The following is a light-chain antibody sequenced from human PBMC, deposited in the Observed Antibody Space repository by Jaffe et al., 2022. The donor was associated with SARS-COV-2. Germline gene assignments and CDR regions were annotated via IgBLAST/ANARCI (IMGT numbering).Light chain of an antibody. Sequence: DIQMTQSPSSLSASVGDRVTITCRASQNIDTYLNWYHQKPGKAPKLLIHAASTLQSGVPSRFSGSGSGTNFTLTISSLQPEDFATFYCQQSYTSPRWTFGQGTKVEI. CDR1: QNIDTY. J-gene: IGKJ1*01. V-gene: IGKV1-39*01. CDR3: QQSYTSPRWT. CDR2: AAS.